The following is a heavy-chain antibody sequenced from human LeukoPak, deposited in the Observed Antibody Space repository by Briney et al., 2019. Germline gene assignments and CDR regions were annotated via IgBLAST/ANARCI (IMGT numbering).Heavy chain of an antibody. CDR2: VDPEDGET. J-gene: IGHJ4*02. CDR1: GYTFTDYY. Sequence: ASVKVSCKVSGYTFTDYYMHWVQQAPGKGLEWMGLVDPEDGETIYAEKFQGRVTITADTSTDTAYTELSSLRSEDTAVYYCRQSTPYFQSDYWGQGTLVTVSS. V-gene: IGHV1-69-2*01. D-gene: IGHD3-9*01. CDR3: RQSTPYFQSDY.